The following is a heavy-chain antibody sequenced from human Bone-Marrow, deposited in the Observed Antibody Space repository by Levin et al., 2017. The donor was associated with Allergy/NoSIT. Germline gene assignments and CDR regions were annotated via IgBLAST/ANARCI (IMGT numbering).Heavy chain of an antibody. J-gene: IGHJ6*04. CDR2: ISISGTNI. CDR3: AREPRGDCSRSSCSHGMDV. Sequence: GGSLRLSCAVSAFTVSDYYMSWIRQAPGKGLEWVSYISISGTNIYYADSVKGRFTISRDNADNSLYLQMNSLRAEDTAVYYCAREPRGDCSRSSCSHGMDVWGKGTTVTVSS. D-gene: IGHD2-15*01. CDR1: AFTVSDYY. V-gene: IGHV3-11*01.